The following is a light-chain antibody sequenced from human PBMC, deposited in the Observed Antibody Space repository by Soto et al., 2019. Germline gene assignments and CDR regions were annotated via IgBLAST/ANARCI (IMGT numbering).Light chain of an antibody. CDR3: QQYATPPRT. CDR1: QSLSSRY. Sequence: EIVLTQSPGTLSLSLGERATLSCRASQSLSSRYLACYQQKPGQAPSLRIFAASSRATGIPERFSGSGSGTDFTLTISRLEPEDFAVYYCQQYATPPRTFGPGTKVDIK. V-gene: IGKV3-20*01. CDR2: AAS. J-gene: IGKJ1*01.